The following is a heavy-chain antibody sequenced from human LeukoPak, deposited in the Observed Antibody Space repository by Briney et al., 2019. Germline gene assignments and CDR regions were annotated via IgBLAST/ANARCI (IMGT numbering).Heavy chain of an antibody. CDR2: IFPDDSDT. V-gene: IGHV5-51*01. Sequence: SGESLEISCRFSGFDFTRDWIGWVRLMPGKGLEWMGIIFPDDSDTRYSPSFQGQVTLSADKSISTAYLQWSSLKASDTAIYYCARRDPTTVTAFDYWGRGTLVTVSS. CDR1: GFDFTRDW. J-gene: IGHJ4*02. D-gene: IGHD4-17*01. CDR3: ARRDPTTVTAFDY.